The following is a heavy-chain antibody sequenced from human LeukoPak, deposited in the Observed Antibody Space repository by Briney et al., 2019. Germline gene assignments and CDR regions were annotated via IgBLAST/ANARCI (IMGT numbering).Heavy chain of an antibody. D-gene: IGHD6-19*01. V-gene: IGHV1-2*02. CDR3: ARGGGNYSSGWYVWFDP. J-gene: IGHJ5*02. CDR2: INPNSGGT. Sequence: ASVKVSCKASGYTFTGYYMHWVRQAPGQGLEWMGWINPNSGGTNYAQKFQGRVTMTRDTSISTAYMELSRLRSDDTAVYYCARGGGNYSSGWYVWFDPWGQGTLVTVSS. CDR1: GYTFTGYY.